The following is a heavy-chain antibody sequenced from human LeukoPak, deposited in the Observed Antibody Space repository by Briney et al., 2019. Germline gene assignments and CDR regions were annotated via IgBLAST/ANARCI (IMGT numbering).Heavy chain of an antibody. CDR2: ISSSSSYI. J-gene: IGHJ4*02. CDR3: AHGSMYQLDY. Sequence: GGSLRLSCAASGFIFSSYSMNWVRQAPGKGLEWVSSISSSSSYIYYADSVKGRFTISGDNAKNSLYLQMNSLRAEDTAVYYCAHGSMYQLDYWGQGTLVTVSS. V-gene: IGHV3-21*04. D-gene: IGHD2-2*01. CDR1: GFIFSSYS.